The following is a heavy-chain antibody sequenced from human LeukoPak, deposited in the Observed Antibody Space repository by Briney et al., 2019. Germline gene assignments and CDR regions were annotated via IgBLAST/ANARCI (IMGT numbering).Heavy chain of an antibody. V-gene: IGHV1-69*04. CDR3: ARDQGAVAGGYYYYGMDV. Sequence: SVKVSCKASGGTFSSYAISWVRQAPGQGLEWMGRIIPIFGIANYAQKFQGRVTITADKSTSTAYMELSSLRSEDTAVYYCARDQGAVAGGYYYYGMDVWGQGTTVTVS. J-gene: IGHJ6*02. D-gene: IGHD6-19*01. CDR2: IIPIFGIA. CDR1: GGTFSSYA.